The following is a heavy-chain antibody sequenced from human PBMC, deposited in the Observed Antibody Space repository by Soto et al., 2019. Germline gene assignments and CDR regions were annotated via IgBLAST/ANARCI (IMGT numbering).Heavy chain of an antibody. CDR2: IYYSGST. CDR1: GGSISSGVYY. CDR3: ARGRVEVATIYYNWFDP. V-gene: IGHV4-31*03. Sequence: PSDTLSVTCTVSGGSISSGVYYWSGIGHHPGKGLEWIGYIYYSGSTYYNPSLKSRVTISVDTSKNQFSLKLSSVTAADTAVYYCARGRVEVATIYYNWFDPWGQGTLVTVSS. J-gene: IGHJ5*02. D-gene: IGHD5-12*01.